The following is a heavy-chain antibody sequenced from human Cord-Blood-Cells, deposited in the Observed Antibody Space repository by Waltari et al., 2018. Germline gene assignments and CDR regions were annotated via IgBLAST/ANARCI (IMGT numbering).Heavy chain of an antibody. CDR2: ISSSGSTI. CDR3: ARDKYCGGDCYSGGDAFDI. J-gene: IGHJ3*02. CDR1: GFTFSSYE. D-gene: IGHD2-21*02. Sequence: VQLVESGGGLVQPGGSLSPSCAASGFTFSSYEMNWVRQDPGRGLEWVSYISSSGSTIYYADSVKGRFTISRDNAKNSLYLQMNSLRAEDTAVYYCARDKYCGGDCYSGGDAFDIWGQGTMVTVSS. V-gene: IGHV3-48*03.